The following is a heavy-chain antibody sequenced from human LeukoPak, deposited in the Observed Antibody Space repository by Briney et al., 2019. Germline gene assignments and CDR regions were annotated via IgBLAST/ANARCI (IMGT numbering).Heavy chain of an antibody. J-gene: IGHJ5*02. D-gene: IGHD6-13*01. V-gene: IGHV4-39*07. CDR1: GGSISSSSYY. CDR3: ASRHPYSSSYWFDP. Sequence: PSETLSLTCTVSGGSISSSSYYWGWIRQPPGKGLEWIGSIYYSGSTYYNPSLKSRVTISVDTSKNQFSLKLSSVTAADTAVYYCASRHPYSSSYWFDPWGQGTLVTVSS. CDR2: IYYSGST.